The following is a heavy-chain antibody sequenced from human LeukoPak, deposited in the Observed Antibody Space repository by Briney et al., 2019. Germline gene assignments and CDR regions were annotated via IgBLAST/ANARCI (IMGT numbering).Heavy chain of an antibody. CDR1: GVSISISNW. V-gene: IGHV4-4*02. D-gene: IGHD3-10*01. Sequence: SETLSLTCAVSGVSISISNWWSWVRQPPGKGLEWIGEISHSGSTNYNPSLKSRVTISVDTSKNQFSLKLSSVTAADTAVYYCAREYGFGELGYWGQGTLVTVSS. J-gene: IGHJ4*02. CDR3: AREYGFGELGY. CDR2: ISHSGST.